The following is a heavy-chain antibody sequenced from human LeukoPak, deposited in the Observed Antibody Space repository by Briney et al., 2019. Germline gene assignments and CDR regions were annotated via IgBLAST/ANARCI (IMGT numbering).Heavy chain of an antibody. J-gene: IGHJ4*02. D-gene: IGHD1-26*01. CDR3: TTDGVGVEGATYDN. V-gene: IGHV3-15*01. Sequence: GGSLRLSCAASGFTFSNAWMGWVRQAPGKGLEWVGRIKSKTDGGTTDYAAPVKGRFTISRDDSKNTLYLQMNSLKTEDTAIYYCTTDGVGVEGATYDNWGQGTLVSVSS. CDR2: IKSKTDGGTT. CDR1: GFTFSNAW.